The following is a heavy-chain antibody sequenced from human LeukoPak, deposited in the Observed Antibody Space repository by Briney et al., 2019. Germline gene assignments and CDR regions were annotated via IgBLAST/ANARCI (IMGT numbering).Heavy chain of an antibody. D-gene: IGHD2-2*02. CDR2: ISPSGSTI. Sequence: GGSLRLSCAASGFMFSDYYMSWIRQAPGKGLEWVSYISPSGSTIFYADSVKGRFTISRDNAKNSLFLQMNSLGVEDTAVYYCARAPPDWECSNSICYTWYFDLWGRGTLVTVS. V-gene: IGHV3-11*04. J-gene: IGHJ2*01. CDR1: GFMFSDYY. CDR3: ARAPPDWECSNSICYTWYFDL.